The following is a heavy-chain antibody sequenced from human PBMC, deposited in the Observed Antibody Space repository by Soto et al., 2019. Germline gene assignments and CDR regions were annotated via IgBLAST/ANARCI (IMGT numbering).Heavy chain of an antibody. CDR1: GYTFIGYY. CDR2: VNPHTGGT. D-gene: IGHD6-13*01. CDR3: ARVMAYEQQLVPFDY. Sequence: QVQLVQSGAEVKKPGASVKVSCKTSGYTFIGYYLNWVRQAPGQGLEWMGWVNPHTGGTHYAQKFDGRVTMTRHTSTYTAYMELSGLKFDDTATYFCARVMAYEQQLVPFDYWGQGTLVTVSS. J-gene: IGHJ4*02. V-gene: IGHV1-2*02.